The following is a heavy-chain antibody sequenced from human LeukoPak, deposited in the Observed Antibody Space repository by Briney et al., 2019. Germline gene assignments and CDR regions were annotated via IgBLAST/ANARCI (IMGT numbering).Heavy chain of an antibody. J-gene: IGHJ6*04. V-gene: IGHV1-69*13. CDR1: GGTFSSYA. CDR3: ARPVHYGSGTPTRGYYHGMDV. Sequence: SVKVSCKASGGTFSSYAISWVRQAPGQGLEWMGGIIPIFGTANYAQKFQGRVTITADESTSTAYMELSSLRSEDTAVYYCARPVHYGSGTPTRGYYHGMDVWGKGTTVTVSS. D-gene: IGHD3-10*01. CDR2: IIPIFGTA.